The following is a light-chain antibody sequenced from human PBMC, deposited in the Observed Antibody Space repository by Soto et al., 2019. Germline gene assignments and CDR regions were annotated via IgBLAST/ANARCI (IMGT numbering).Light chain of an antibody. J-gene: IGKJ5*01. CDR1: QSISSY. V-gene: IGKV1-39*01. Sequence: DIQMTQSPSSLSASVGDRVTITCRASQSISSYLDWYQQKPGKAPKLLIYAASSLQSGVPSRFSGSGSATDFTLTISSLQTEDFATYYCQQNYSSSITVGQGTQLEIK. CDR2: AAS. CDR3: QQNYSSSIT.